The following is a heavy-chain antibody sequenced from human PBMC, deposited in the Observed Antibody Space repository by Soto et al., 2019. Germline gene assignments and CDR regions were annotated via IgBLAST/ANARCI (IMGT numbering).Heavy chain of an antibody. CDR3: ARETMTLDY. CDR2: ISYDGSSK. D-gene: IGHD1-1*01. V-gene: IGHV3-30-3*01. CDR1: GFTFSSYA. Sequence: QVQLVESGGGVVQPGRSLRLSCAASGFTFSSYAVHWVRQAPGKGLEWVAAISYDGSSKYYADSVKGRFTISRDNSKNTLYLQMNSLTTEDTAAYFCARETMTLDYWGQGTLVTVSS. J-gene: IGHJ4*02.